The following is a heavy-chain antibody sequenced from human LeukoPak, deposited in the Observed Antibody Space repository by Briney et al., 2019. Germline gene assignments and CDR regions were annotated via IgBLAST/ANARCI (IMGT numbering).Heavy chain of an antibody. J-gene: IGHJ6*02. V-gene: IGHV1-69*04. D-gene: IGHD2-15*01. CDR2: IIPILGIA. CDR1: GGTFSSYA. CDR3: ARYPLFGYCSGGSCSYPYYYYYGMDV. Sequence: ASVKVSCKASGGTFSSYAISWVRQAPGQGLEWMGRIIPILGIANYAQKFQGRVTITADKSTSTAYMELRSLRSEDTAVYYCARYPLFGYCSGGSCSYPYYYYYGMDVWGQGTTVTVSS.